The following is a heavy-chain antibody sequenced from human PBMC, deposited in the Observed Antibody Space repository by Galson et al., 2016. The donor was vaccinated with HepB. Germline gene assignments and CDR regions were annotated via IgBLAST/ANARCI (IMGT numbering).Heavy chain of an antibody. D-gene: IGHD4-17*01. J-gene: IGHJ5*02. Sequence: SVKVSCKASGGSFSSRAIGWVRQAPGHGLEWIGGIIPIFGTAEYTQKFQGKVTITADESTSTTYMELTNLRSEDTAVYYCATIGGEHDYGDYNLMPVWAYFDPWGQGTLVTVSS. CDR3: ATIGGEHDYGDYNLMPVWAYFDP. CDR1: GGSFSSRA. CDR2: IIPIFGTA. V-gene: IGHV1-69*13.